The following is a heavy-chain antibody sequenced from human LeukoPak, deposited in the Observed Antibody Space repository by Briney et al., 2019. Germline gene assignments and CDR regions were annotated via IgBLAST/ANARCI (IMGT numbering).Heavy chain of an antibody. Sequence: SVKVSCKASGGTFSSYAISWVRQAPGQGLEWMGRIIPILGIANYAQKFQGRVTITADKSTSTAYMELSSLRSEDTAVYYCARDQGSGWQNWFDPWGQGTLVTVSS. CDR3: ARDQGSGWQNWFDP. D-gene: IGHD6-19*01. CDR1: GGTFSSYA. J-gene: IGHJ5*02. CDR2: IIPILGIA. V-gene: IGHV1-69*04.